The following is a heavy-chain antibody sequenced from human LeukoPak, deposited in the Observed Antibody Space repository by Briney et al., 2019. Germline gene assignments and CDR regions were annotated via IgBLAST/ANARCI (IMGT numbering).Heavy chain of an antibody. CDR1: GFTFSNAW. V-gene: IGHV3-15*01. CDR2: IKSKTDGGTT. Sequence: PGGSLRLSCAASGFTFSNAWMSWVRQAPGKGLEWVGRIKSKTDGGTTDYAAPVKGRFTISRDNSKNTLYLQMNSLRAEDTAVYYCAKDNGSGRKGIFDYWGQGTLVTVSS. D-gene: IGHD3-10*01. CDR3: AKDNGSGRKGIFDY. J-gene: IGHJ4*02.